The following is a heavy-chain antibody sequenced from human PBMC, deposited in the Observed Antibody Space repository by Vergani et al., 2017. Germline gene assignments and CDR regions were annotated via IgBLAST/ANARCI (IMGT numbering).Heavy chain of an antibody. CDR2: INPSGGST. CDR3: ARDTPRIVGATGASDY. D-gene: IGHD1-26*01. CDR1: GYTFTSYY. J-gene: IGHJ4*02. Sequence: QVQLVQSGAEVKKPGASVKVSCKASGYTFTSYYMHWVRQAPGQGLEWMGIINPSGGSTSYAQKFQGRVTMTRDTSTSTAYMELSSLSSEDTAVYYCARDTPRIVGATGASDYWGQGTLVTVSS. V-gene: IGHV1-46*01.